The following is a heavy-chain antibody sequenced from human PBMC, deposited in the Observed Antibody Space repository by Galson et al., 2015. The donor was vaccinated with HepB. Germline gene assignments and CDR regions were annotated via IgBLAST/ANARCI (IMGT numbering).Heavy chain of an antibody. D-gene: IGHD3-10*01. CDR2: IKQDGSEK. Sequence: SLRLSCAASGFTFSTYSMNWVRQAPGKGLEWVANIKQDGSEKYYVDSVKGRFTISRDNAKNSLYLQMNSLRAEDTAVYYCARAKVVRGVRGDYWGQGTLVTVSS. V-gene: IGHV3-7*03. J-gene: IGHJ4*02. CDR3: ARAKVVRGVRGDY. CDR1: GFTFSTYS.